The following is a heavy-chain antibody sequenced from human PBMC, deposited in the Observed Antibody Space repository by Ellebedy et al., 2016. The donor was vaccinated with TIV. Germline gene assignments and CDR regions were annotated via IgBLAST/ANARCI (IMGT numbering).Heavy chain of an antibody. CDR1: GFTFNRYV. CDR3: ARGGCTSTSCYNGKDFDY. V-gene: IGHV3-30*03. J-gene: IGHJ4*02. Sequence: GGSLRLXXVASGFTFNRYVFHWVRQAPGKGLEWVANISFDGKRITYAASVKGRFTISRDSAKNSLYLQMTRLRADDTAVYYCARGGCTSTSCYNGKDFDYWGQGTLVTVSS. D-gene: IGHD2-2*02. CDR2: ISFDGKRI.